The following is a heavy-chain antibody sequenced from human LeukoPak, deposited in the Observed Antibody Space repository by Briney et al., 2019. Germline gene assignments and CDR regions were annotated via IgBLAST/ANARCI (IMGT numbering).Heavy chain of an antibody. Sequence: ASVKVSCKTSGYTFTSYYLHWVRQAPGQGLEWMGIINPSGGSTTYPQKFQGRVTMTWDPSTSTVYMELSSLRSEDTAVYYCAVAYCGGDCYYYYAMDVWGQGTTVIVSS. CDR2: INPSGGST. CDR1: GYTFTSYY. V-gene: IGHV1-46*03. CDR3: AVAYCGGDCYYYYAMDV. J-gene: IGHJ6*02. D-gene: IGHD2-21*02.